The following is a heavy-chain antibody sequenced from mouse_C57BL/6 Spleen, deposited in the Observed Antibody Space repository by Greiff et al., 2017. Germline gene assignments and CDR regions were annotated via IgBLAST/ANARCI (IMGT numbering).Heavy chain of an antibody. CDR2: IWGGGST. Sequence: VKLVESGPGLVAPSQSLSITCTVSGFSLTSYGVDWVRQPPGKGLQWLGVIWGGGSTNYNSALMSRLSISKDNSKSQVFLKMNSLQTDDTAMYYCAIRDYGSSHYYAMDYWGQGTSVTVSS. CDR3: AIRDYGSSHYYAMDY. V-gene: IGHV2-9*01. D-gene: IGHD1-1*01. J-gene: IGHJ4*01. CDR1: GFSLTSYG.